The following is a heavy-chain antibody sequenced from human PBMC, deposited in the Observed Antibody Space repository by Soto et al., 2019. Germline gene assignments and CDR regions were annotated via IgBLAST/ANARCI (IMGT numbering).Heavy chain of an antibody. V-gene: IGHV1-69*06. J-gene: IGHJ4*02. D-gene: IGHD1-1*01. CDR3: TRSTPQAGSYVQIFDY. Sequence: QVELVQSGAEVKKPGSSVKVSCQASEDTFRNYAISWVRQAPGQGLEWMGGIIPFFGTANYAKKFQGRLTVTADKVTSTAYMELTSLISEDTAIYYCTRSTPQAGSYVQIFDYWGQGALVTVSS. CDR2: IIPFFGTA. CDR1: EDTFRNYA.